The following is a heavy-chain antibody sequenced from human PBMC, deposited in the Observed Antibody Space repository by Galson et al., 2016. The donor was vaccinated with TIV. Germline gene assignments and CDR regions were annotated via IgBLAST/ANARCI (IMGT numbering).Heavy chain of an antibody. Sequence: PALVKPTQTLTLTCTFSGFSLTTHGMCVSWIRQPPGKALEWLARTDWDGDKFYSTSLQTRLSISKDTSRNQVVLTLSNVDPVDTATYFCARSSIRDGSTHRFFDYWGQGTLGTGSP. CDR3: ARSSIRDGSTHRFFDY. V-gene: IGHV2-70*17. J-gene: IGHJ4*02. CDR2: TDWDGDK. CDR1: GFSLTTHGMC. D-gene: IGHD5-24*01.